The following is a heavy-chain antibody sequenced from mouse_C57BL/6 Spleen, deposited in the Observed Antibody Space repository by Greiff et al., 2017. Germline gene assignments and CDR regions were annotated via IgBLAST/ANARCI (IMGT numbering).Heavy chain of an antibody. Sequence: VKLQQPGAELVKPGASVKLSCKASGYTFTSYWMHWVKQRPGQGLEWIEMIHPNSGSTNYNEKFKSKATLTVDKSSSTAYMQLSSLTSEDSAVYYCAGDWNYFDYWGQGTTLTVSS. J-gene: IGHJ2*01. D-gene: IGHD4-1*01. V-gene: IGHV1-64*01. CDR2: IHPNSGST. CDR1: GYTFTSYW. CDR3: AGDWNYFDY.